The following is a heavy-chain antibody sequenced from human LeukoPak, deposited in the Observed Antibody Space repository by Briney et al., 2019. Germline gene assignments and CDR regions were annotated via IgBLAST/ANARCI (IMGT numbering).Heavy chain of an antibody. Sequence: ASVKVSCKSPGYTFTSYYMHWVRQAPGQGLEWMGLINPTGGSTGYAQKFQGRVTMTRDMSTSTDYMELSSLRSEDTAIYYCARDNSVGDNAWWFDPWGQGTLVTVSS. V-gene: IGHV1-46*01. CDR1: GYTFTSYY. CDR3: ARDNSVGDNAWWFDP. J-gene: IGHJ5*02. D-gene: IGHD1-26*01. CDR2: INPTGGST.